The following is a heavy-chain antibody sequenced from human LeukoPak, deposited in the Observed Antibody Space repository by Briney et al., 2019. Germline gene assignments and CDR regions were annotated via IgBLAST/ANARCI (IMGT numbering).Heavy chain of an antibody. Sequence: GGSLRLSCAASGFTFSSYSMNWVRQAPGKGLEWVSYISGSSSTIYYADSVKGRFTISRDNAKNSLYLQMNSLRAEDTAVYYCARGSAYSHWGQGTLVTVSS. J-gene: IGHJ4*02. D-gene: IGHD3-22*01. CDR1: GFTFSSYS. V-gene: IGHV3-48*01. CDR2: ISGSSSTI. CDR3: ARGSAYSH.